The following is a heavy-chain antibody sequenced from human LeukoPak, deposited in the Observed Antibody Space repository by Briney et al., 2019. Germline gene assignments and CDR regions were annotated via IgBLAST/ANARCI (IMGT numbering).Heavy chain of an antibody. V-gene: IGHV3-23*01. Sequence: PGGSLRLSCAASGFTFSSYAMTWVRRAPGKGLEWVSGISDSGGITYYADSVKGRFTSSRDNSKNTLFLQMSGLRVGDTAVYYCAKGAPVGGTRHFDHWGQGTLVTVSS. D-gene: IGHD1-26*01. CDR1: GFTFSSYA. CDR2: ISDSGGIT. J-gene: IGHJ5*02. CDR3: AKGAPVGGTRHFDH.